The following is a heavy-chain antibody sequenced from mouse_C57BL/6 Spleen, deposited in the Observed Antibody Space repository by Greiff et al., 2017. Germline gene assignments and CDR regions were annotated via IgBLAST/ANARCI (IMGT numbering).Heavy chain of an antibody. J-gene: IGHJ3*01. D-gene: IGHD2-3*01. CDR2: IRLKSDNYAT. CDR1: GFPSSNYW. V-gene: IGHV6-3*01. Sequence: EVQLQESGGGLLQPGGSMKLSCVASGFPSSNYWMNWVRQSPEKGLEWVAQIRLKSDNYATHYAESVQGRFTISRDDSNSSVYLPMNNLRAGDTGIYYGTGDGYYDSWFAYWGQGTLVTVSA. CDR3: TGDGYYDSWFAY.